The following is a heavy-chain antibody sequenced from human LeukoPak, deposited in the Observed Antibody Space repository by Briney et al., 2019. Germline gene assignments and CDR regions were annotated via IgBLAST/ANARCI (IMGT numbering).Heavy chain of an antibody. D-gene: IGHD6-19*01. Sequence: SETLSLICTVSGGSISSYYWGWIRQPPGKGLEWIGSIYYSGSTYYNPSLKSRVTISVDTSKNQFSLKLSSVTAADTAVYYCARAWSSGWSKHYYFDYWGQGTLVTVSS. CDR1: GGSISSYY. J-gene: IGHJ4*02. CDR2: IYYSGST. V-gene: IGHV4-39*07. CDR3: ARAWSSGWSKHYYFDY.